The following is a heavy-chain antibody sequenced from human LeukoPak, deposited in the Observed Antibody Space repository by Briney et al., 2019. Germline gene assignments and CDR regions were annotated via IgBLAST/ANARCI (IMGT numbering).Heavy chain of an antibody. V-gene: IGHV3-23*01. J-gene: IGHJ4*02. D-gene: IGHD6-19*01. CDR3: ANGYSSGFDY. CDR1: GFTFSSYA. CDR2: ISASGGST. Sequence: GGSLRLSCAASGFTFSSYAMSWVRQAPGKGLGWVSAISASGGSTYYADSVKGRFTISRANSKNTLYLQMDSLRAEDTAVYYCANGYSSGFDYWGQGTLVTVSS.